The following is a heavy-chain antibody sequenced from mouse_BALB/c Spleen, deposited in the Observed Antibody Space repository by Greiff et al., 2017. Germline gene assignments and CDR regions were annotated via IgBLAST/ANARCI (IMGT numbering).Heavy chain of an antibody. CDR1: GFTFSSYG. V-gene: IGHV5-6*01. CDR3: ARHLMITTGGWYFDV. J-gene: IGHJ1*01. CDR2: ISSGGSYT. Sequence: EVQLVESGGDLVKPGGSLKLSCAASGFTFSSYGMSWVRQTPDKRLEWVATISSGGSYTYYPDSVKGRFTISRDNANNTMYLQMSSLKSEDTAMYYCARHLMITTGGWYFDVWGAGTTVTVSS. D-gene: IGHD2-4*01.